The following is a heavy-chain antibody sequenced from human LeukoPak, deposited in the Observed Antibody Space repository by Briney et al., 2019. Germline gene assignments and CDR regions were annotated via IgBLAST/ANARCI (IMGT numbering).Heavy chain of an antibody. CDR3: ARGGTYYDFWSGYYDDAFDI. V-gene: IGHV1-46*01. CDR2: INPSGGST. CDR1: GYTFTSYY. D-gene: IGHD3-3*01. Sequence: ASVKVSCKASGYTFTSYYMHWVRQAPGQELEWMGIINPSGGSTSYAQKFQGRVTMTRDTSTSTVYMELSSLRSEDTAVYYCARGGTYYDFWSGYYDDAFDIWGQGTMVTVSS. J-gene: IGHJ3*02.